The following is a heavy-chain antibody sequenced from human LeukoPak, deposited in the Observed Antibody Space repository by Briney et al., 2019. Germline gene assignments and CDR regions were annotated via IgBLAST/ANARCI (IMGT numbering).Heavy chain of an antibody. D-gene: IGHD3-9*01. Sequence: SETLSLTCTVSGGSISSYYWSWIRQPPGKGLEWIGYIYYSGSTNYNPSLKSRVTISVDTSKNQFSLKLSSVTAADAAVYYCARLTGYSSESWFDPWGQGTLVTVSS. J-gene: IGHJ5*02. V-gene: IGHV4-59*01. CDR3: ARLTGYSSESWFDP. CDR2: IYYSGST. CDR1: GGSISSYY.